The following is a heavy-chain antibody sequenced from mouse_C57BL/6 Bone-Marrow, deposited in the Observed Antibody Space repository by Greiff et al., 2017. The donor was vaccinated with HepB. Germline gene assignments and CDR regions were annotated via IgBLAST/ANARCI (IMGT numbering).Heavy chain of an antibody. CDR2: IRNKANGYTT. D-gene: IGHD1-1*01. Sequence: EVHLVESGGGLVQPGGSLSLSCAASGFTFTDYYMSWVRQPPGKALEWLGFIRNKANGYTTEYSASVKGRFTISRDNSQSILYLQMNALRAEDSATYYCARPYYGSSYAMDYWGQGTSVTVSS. J-gene: IGHJ4*01. V-gene: IGHV7-3*01. CDR3: ARPYYGSSYAMDY. CDR1: GFTFTDYY.